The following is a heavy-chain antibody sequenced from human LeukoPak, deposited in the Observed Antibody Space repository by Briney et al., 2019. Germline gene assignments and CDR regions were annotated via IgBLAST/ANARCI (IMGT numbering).Heavy chain of an antibody. D-gene: IGHD2-2*01. V-gene: IGHV3-11*01. J-gene: IGHJ4*02. CDR1: GFTFSDYY. Sequence: PGGSLRLSCAASGFTFSDYYMSWIRQAPGKGLEWVSYISSSGSTIYYADSVKGRFTISRDNAKNSLYLQMNSLRAEGTAVYYCARGIVVVPAAIDYWGQGTLVTVSS. CDR3: ARGIVVVPAAIDY. CDR2: ISSSGSTI.